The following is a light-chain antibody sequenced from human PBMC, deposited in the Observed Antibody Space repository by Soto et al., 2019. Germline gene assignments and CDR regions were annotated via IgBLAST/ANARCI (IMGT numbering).Light chain of an antibody. CDR2: GAS. J-gene: IGKJ4*01. Sequence: DIQMTQSPSSLSASVGDRVTITCRASQSISSDLNWYQQKPGEAPKLLVYGASNLQSGVPSTFSGSGSGTDFTLTISRLQPEDFATYYCQHSNNYPLTFGGGTKVEIK. CDR1: QSISSD. V-gene: IGKV1-39*01. CDR3: QHSNNYPLT.